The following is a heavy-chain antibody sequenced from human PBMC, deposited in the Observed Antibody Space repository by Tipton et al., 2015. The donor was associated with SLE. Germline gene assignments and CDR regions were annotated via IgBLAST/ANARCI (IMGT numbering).Heavy chain of an antibody. Sequence: TLSLTCTVSGGSLNSYYWSWIRQPPGKGLEWSGFVHYSGGTSYNPSLQSRVTISVDTSKNPFSLKVTSVTAADTALYYCARASGGPGGNYGDDFWGQGTLVTVSS. D-gene: IGHD1-26*01. V-gene: IGHV4-59*01. CDR1: GGSLNSYY. CDR2: VHYSGGT. J-gene: IGHJ4*02. CDR3: ARASGGPGGNYGDDF.